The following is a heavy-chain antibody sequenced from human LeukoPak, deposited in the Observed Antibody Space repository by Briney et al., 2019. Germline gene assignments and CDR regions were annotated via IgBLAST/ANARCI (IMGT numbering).Heavy chain of an antibody. J-gene: IGHJ5*02. CDR2: INHSGST. V-gene: IGHV4-34*01. Sequence: KPSGTLSLTCAVYGGAFSGYYWSWIRQPPGKGLEWIGEINHSGSTNYNPSLKSRVTISVDTSKNQFSLKLSSVTAADTAVYYCARAPRRASTTLLPWGQGTLVTVSS. CDR1: GGAFSGYY. CDR3: ARAPRRASTTLLP. D-gene: IGHD1-26*01.